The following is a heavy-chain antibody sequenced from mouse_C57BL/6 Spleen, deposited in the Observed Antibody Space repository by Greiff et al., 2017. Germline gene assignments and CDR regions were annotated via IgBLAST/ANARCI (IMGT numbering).Heavy chain of an antibody. CDR2: IYPSDSET. V-gene: IGHV1-61*01. CDR1: GYTFTSYW. J-gene: IGHJ2*01. D-gene: IGHD2-3*01. Sequence: QVQLQQSGAELVRPGSSVKLSCKASGYTFTSYWMDWVKQRPGQGLEWIGNIYPSDSETHYNQKFKDKATLTVDKASSTAYMQLSSLTSEDSAVYYCAKGWLLDYWGQGTTRTVSS. CDR3: AKGWLLDY.